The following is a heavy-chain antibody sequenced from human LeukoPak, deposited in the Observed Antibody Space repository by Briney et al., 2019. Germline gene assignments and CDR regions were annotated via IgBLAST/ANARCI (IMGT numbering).Heavy chain of an antibody. V-gene: IGHV4-59*01. CDR1: GGSISSYY. CDR2: IYYSGST. CDR3: ARVNKRTYYYGSGSYWFDY. J-gene: IGHJ4*02. Sequence: PSETLSLTCTVSGGSISSYYWSWIRQPPGKGLEWIGYIYYSGSTNYNPSLKSRVTISVDTSKNQLSLKLSSVTAADTAVYYCARVNKRTYYYGSGSYWFDYWGQGTLVTVSS. D-gene: IGHD3-10*01.